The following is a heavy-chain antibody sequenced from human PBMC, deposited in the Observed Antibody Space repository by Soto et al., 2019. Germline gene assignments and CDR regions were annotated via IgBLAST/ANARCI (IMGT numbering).Heavy chain of an antibody. V-gene: IGHV3-30-3*01. CDR1: GFTFNNYA. Sequence: QVQLIESGGGVVHPGTSLRLSCAASGFTFNNYAMHWVRQAPGRGLEWVAVISHDGNNKYYADSVLGRFTVSRDNSKNTLLLQMSGLSAEDTAVFFCARDIEAYCSGGTGQFYGMDVWGQGTTVTVTS. J-gene: IGHJ6*02. CDR3: ARDIEAYCSGGTGQFYGMDV. CDR2: ISHDGNNK. D-gene: IGHD2-15*01.